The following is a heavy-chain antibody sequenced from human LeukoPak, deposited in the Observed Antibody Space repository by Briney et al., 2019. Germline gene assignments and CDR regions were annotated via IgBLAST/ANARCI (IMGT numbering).Heavy chain of an antibody. CDR1: GFTFSSYA. V-gene: IGHV3-64D*09. Sequence: GSLRLSCSASGFTFSSYAMHWVRQAPGKGLEYVSAISSNGGSTYYADSVKGRFTISRDNSKNTLYLQMSSLRAEDTAAYYCVKDRGYCSSTSCQFYYFDYWAREPWSPSPQ. D-gene: IGHD2-2*01. CDR3: VKDRGYCSSTSCQFYYFDY. CDR2: ISSNGGST. J-gene: IGHJ4*02.